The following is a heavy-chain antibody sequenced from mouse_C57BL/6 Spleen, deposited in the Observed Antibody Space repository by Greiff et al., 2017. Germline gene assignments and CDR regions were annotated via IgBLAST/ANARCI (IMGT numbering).Heavy chain of an antibody. D-gene: IGHD1-1*01. CDR1: GYAFSSSW. CDR3: ASGVTTVVSGYFDV. CDR2: IYPGDGDT. V-gene: IGHV1-82*01. Sequence: VQLQQSGPELVKPGASVKISCKASGYAFSSSWMNWVKQRPGKGLEWIGRIYPGDGDTNYNGKFKGKATLTADKSSSTAYMQLSSLTSEDSAVYFCASGVTTVVSGYFDVWGTGTTVTVSS. J-gene: IGHJ1*03.